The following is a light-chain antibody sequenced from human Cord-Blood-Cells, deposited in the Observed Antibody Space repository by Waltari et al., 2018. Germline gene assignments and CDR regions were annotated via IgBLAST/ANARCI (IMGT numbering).Light chain of an antibody. J-gene: IGKJ1*01. CDR3: QQRSNWPT. V-gene: IGKV3-11*01. CDR1: QSVSSY. Sequence: EIVLTQSPATLSLSPGERATLSCRASQSVSSYLAWYQQKPGQAPRLLIYDASNRATGIPARVSGGGSGTDFTLTISSLEPEDFAVYYCQQRSNWPTFGQGTKVEIK. CDR2: DAS.